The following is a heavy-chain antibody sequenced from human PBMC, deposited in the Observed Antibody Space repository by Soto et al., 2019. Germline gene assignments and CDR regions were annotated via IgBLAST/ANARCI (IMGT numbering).Heavy chain of an antibody. V-gene: IGHV3-23*04. CDR1: GFTFSSYS. Sequence: EVQLVESGGGLVKPGGSLRLSCAASGFTFSSYSMNWVRQAPGKGLEWVSCISSSGGSTYYADSVKGRFTISRDNSKNTLYLQIKSLRAEDTAVYYCAKGGIAVAGDTKLYYYYGMDVWGQGTTVTVSS. CDR3: AKGGIAVAGDTKLYYYYGMDV. D-gene: IGHD6-19*01. J-gene: IGHJ6*02. CDR2: ISSSGGST.